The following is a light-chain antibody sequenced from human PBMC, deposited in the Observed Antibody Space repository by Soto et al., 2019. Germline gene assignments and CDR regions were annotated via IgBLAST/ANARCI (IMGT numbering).Light chain of an antibody. CDR1: QSVKTY. CDR2: DTS. V-gene: IGKV3-11*01. J-gene: IGKJ4*02. Sequence: EIVLTQTPATLSLSPGQRATLSCWASQSVKTYLMWYQHKPGQAPRLLIYDTSNRATGIPDRFSGSGSGTGFTLTISNLKHEDSAVYYCQQRGTSITFGGGTKVEI. CDR3: QQRGTSIT.